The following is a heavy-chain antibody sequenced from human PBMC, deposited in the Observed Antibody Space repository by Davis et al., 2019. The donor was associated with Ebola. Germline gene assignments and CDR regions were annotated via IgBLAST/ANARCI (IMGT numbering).Heavy chain of an antibody. CDR1: GLTFSSYG. Sequence: PGGSLRLSCAASGLTFSSYGMHWVRQAPGKGLEWVAVMYYDGIKKDYADSVKGRFTVSRDISNNTLYLQMNSLRAEDTVMYYCARSPLAAAGYNWFDPWGQGTLVTVSS. CDR2: MYYDGIKK. D-gene: IGHD6-13*01. J-gene: IGHJ5*02. V-gene: IGHV3-33*01. CDR3: ARSPLAAAGYNWFDP.